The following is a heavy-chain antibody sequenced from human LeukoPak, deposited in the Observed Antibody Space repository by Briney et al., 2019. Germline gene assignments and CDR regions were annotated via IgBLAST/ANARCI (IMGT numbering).Heavy chain of an antibody. J-gene: IGHJ4*02. CDR1: GFIFSTYS. V-gene: IGHV3-21*01. D-gene: IGHD3-22*01. Sequence: GGSLRLSCAASGFIFSTYSMNWVRQAPGKGLEWVSSITGSYSHIYYADSVKGRFTISRDNAKNSLYLQMNSLRAEDTAVYYCARGAEYYYDSSGYFPFDYWGQGTLITVSS. CDR2: ITGSYSHI. CDR3: ARGAEYYYDSSGYFPFDY.